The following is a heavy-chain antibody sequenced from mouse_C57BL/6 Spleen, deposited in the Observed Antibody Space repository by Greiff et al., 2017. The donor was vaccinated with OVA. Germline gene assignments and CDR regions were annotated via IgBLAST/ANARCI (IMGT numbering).Heavy chain of an antibody. D-gene: IGHD1-1*01. CDR2: ILPGSGST. J-gene: IGHJ4*01. V-gene: IGHV1-9*01. Sequence: VKLQESGAELMKPGASVKLSCKATGYTFTGYWIEWVKQRPGHGLEWIGEILPGSGSTNYNEKCKGKATFTANPSSNTAYMQRSGLTPDDSAIYDCSRDYYGSSYGWEDAMDYWGPGTSVTVSS. CDR1: GYTFTGYW. CDR3: SRDYYGSSYGWEDAMDY.